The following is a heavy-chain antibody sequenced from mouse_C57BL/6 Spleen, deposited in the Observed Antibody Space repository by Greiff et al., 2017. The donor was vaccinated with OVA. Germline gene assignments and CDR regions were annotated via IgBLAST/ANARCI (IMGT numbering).Heavy chain of an antibody. CDR3: ARWSSAYVGWFAY. Sequence: FQLQHYEPELVKPGTSVPISCKASGSTFTDYYMNWVKPRHGKSLAWIGDINPNNGGTSYNQKFTGKATLTVDKSSSTAYVELRSLTSEDSAVDYCARWSSAYVGWFAYWGQGTLVTVSA. CDR2: INPNNGGT. V-gene: IGHV1-26*01. CDR1: GSTFTDYY. D-gene: IGHD3-2*02. J-gene: IGHJ3*01.